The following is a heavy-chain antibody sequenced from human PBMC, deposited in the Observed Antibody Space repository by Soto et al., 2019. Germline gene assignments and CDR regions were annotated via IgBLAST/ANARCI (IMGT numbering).Heavy chain of an antibody. CDR2: TYYRSKWYN. V-gene: IGHV6-1*01. J-gene: IGHJ5*02. CDR1: GDSVSSDRAA. Sequence: SQTLSLTCAISGDSVSSDRAAWNWIRQSPSRGLEWLGRTYYRSKWYNDYAVSVKSRITISADTSNNQFSLRLNSVTPEDTAVYYAAREGFWSSYSANSWLDPWGQGTLVTVSS. D-gene: IGHD3-3*01. CDR3: AREGFWSSYSANSWLDP.